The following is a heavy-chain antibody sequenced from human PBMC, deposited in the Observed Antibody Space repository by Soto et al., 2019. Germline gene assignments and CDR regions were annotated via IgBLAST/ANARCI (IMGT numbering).Heavy chain of an antibody. CDR3: ARGVDYYATGGHFGFDS. D-gene: IGHD3-16*01. Sequence: PSETLLLTSNLFGVSFHNFTWLWLRQPTGTGLQWVGNCHSQVGANYTTSRNSRYTISLDKSKSQLTLKLRFVTSADTAIYFSARGVDYYATGGHFGFDSWGQG. CDR1: GVSFHNFT. V-gene: IGHV4-59*01. CDR2: CHSQVGA. J-gene: IGHJ4*02.